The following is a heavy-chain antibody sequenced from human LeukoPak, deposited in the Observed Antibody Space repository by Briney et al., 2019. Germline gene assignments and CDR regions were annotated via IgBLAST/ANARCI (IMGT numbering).Heavy chain of an antibody. CDR1: GFTFRSYW. D-gene: IGHD1-14*01. CDR3: ARDRGNQRGYYYYYMDV. CDR2: IKQDGSEK. J-gene: IGHJ6*03. V-gene: IGHV3-7*01. Sequence: GGSLRLSCTVSGFTFRSYWMSWVRQAPGKGLEWVASIKQDGSEKYYVDSVKGRFTISRDNAKNSLYLQMNSLRAEDTAVYYCARDRGNQRGYYYYYMDVWGKGTTVTVSS.